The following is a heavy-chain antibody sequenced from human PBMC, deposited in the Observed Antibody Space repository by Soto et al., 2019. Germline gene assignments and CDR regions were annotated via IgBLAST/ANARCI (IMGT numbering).Heavy chain of an antibody. J-gene: IGHJ4*02. Sequence: QVQLEQSGGEVKQPGSSVRVSCKTSGGTFSTYAINWVRQAPGQGLEWMGAIIPLFGTADYSQKFQGRVTITADESTSTAYMELSRLRFADTAVYFCASPKGTYSSGYYYFDFWGQGTLVTVSS. CDR2: IIPLFGTA. CDR3: ASPKGTYSSGYYYFDF. V-gene: IGHV1-69*01. CDR1: GGTFSTYA. D-gene: IGHD6-19*01.